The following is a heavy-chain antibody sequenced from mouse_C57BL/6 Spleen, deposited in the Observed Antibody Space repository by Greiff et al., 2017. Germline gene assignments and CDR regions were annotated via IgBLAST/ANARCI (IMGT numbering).Heavy chain of an antibody. Sequence: EVQVVESGEGLVKPGGSLKLSCAASGFTFSSYAMSWVRQTPEKRLEWVAYISSGGDYIYYADTVKGRFTISRDNARNTLYLQMSSLKSEDTAMYYCTSLYYDYDDYAMDYWGQGTSVTVSS. V-gene: IGHV5-9-1*02. CDR3: TSLYYDYDDYAMDY. CDR2: ISSGGDYI. D-gene: IGHD2-4*01. CDR1: GFTFSSYA. J-gene: IGHJ4*01.